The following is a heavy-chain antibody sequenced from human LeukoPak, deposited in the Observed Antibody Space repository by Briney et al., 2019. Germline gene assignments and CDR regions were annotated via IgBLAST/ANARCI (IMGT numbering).Heavy chain of an antibody. CDR3: ARPYCSSTSCYFDY. D-gene: IGHD2-2*01. CDR1: GYTFHSYW. CDR2: IYPGDSDT. V-gene: IGHV5-51*01. Sequence: GESLKISCKGSGYTFHSYWIAWVRQMPGKGLEWMGIIYPGDSDTRYSPSFQGQVTISADKSISTAYLQWSSLKASDTAMYYCARPYCSSTSCYFDYWGQGTLVTVSS. J-gene: IGHJ4*02.